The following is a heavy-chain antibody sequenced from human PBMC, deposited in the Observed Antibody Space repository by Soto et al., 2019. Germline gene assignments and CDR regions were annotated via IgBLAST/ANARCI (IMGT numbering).Heavy chain of an antibody. CDR2: ISYDGSNK. CDR1: GFTFSSYA. CDR3: ARDQSTVTTTGWFDP. V-gene: IGHV3-30-3*01. J-gene: IGHJ5*02. D-gene: IGHD4-17*01. Sequence: ESGGGVVQPGRSPRLSCAASGFTFSSYAMHWVRQAPGKGLEWVAVISYDGSNKYYADSVKGRFTISRDNSKNTLYLQMNSLRAEDTAVYYCARDQSTVTTTGWFDPWGQGTLVTVSS.